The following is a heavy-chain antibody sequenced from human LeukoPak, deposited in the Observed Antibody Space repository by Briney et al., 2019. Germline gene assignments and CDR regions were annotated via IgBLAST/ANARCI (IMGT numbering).Heavy chain of an antibody. CDR1: GCSFSSYE. J-gene: IGHJ4*02. CDR3: ARDGTSSGWSTLGY. Sequence: GGSLRLSCAASGCSFSSYEMSWVRQAPGKGLGWVAGIKWNGGSKCYADSVKGRFIISRDNANNSLYLQMSSLRADDTALYYCARDGTSSGWSTLGYWGQGNLVTVSS. CDR2: IKWNGGSK. V-gene: IGHV3-20*04. D-gene: IGHD6-19*01.